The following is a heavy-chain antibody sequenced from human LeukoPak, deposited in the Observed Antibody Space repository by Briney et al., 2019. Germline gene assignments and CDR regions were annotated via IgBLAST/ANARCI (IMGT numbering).Heavy chain of an antibody. CDR1: GFIFSNYW. V-gene: IGHV3-15*07. D-gene: IGHD3-10*01. CDR2: IKSKTDGGTT. J-gene: IGHJ4*02. Sequence: PGGSLRLSCAASGFIFSNYWMNWVRQAPGKGLEWVGRIKSKTDGGTTDYAAPVKGRFIISRDDSKNTLYLQMNSLKTEDTAVYYCTTGDSGSYYGDPSYYFDYWGQGTLVTVSS. CDR3: TTGDSGSYYGDPSYYFDY.